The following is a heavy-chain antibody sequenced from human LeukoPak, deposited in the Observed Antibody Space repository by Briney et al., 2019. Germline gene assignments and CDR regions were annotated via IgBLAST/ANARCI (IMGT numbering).Heavy chain of an antibody. V-gene: IGHV3-23*01. CDR3: AKEGDYYNSIVPNY. D-gene: IGHD3-22*01. J-gene: IGHJ4*02. Sequence: GGSLRLSCAASGFTFSSYAMNWVRQAPGKGLEWVSGISGSGGSTYYADSVKGRFTISKDNSKTTLYLQMNSLRAEDTAVYYCAKEGDYYNSIVPNYWGQGTLVTVSS. CDR2: ISGSGGST. CDR1: GFTFSSYA.